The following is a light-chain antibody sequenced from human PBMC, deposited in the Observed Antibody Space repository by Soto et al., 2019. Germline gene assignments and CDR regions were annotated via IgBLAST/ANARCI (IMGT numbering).Light chain of an antibody. CDR2: EVS. CDR3: SSYAGSNNYV. V-gene: IGLV2-8*01. J-gene: IGLJ1*01. CDR1: SNDVGGYNY. Sequence: QSALTQPPSASGSPGQSVTISCTGTSNDVGGYNYVSWYQQHPGKAPKLMIYEVSKRPSGVPDRFSGSKSGNTACLTVSGLQAEDEADYYCSSYAGSNNYVFGTGTKVTVL.